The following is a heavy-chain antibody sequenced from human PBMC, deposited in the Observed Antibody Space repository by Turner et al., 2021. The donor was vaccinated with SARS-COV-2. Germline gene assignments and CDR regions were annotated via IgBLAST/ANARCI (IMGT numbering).Heavy chain of an antibody. CDR2: ISYDGSNK. J-gene: IGHJ4*02. CDR1: GFTFSSYG. V-gene: IGHV3-30*18. CDR3: AKITGTTTGDY. D-gene: IGHD1-7*01. Sequence: QVQLVESGGGVVQPGRSLRLYCAASGFTFSSYGMHWVRQAPGKGLEWVAVISYDGSNKFYADSVKGRFTISRDNSKNTLYLQMNSLRAEDTAVYYCAKITGTTTGDYWGQGTLVTVSS.